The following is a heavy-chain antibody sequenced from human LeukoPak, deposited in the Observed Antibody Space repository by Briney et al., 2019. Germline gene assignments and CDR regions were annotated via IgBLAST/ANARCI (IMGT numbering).Heavy chain of an antibody. CDR1: GFTFSAYY. D-gene: IGHD6-13*01. CDR3: ARDRIAAAGNGAFDI. Sequence: GGSLRLSCAASGFTFSAYYMNWIRQAPGKGLEWVSYISRSGSTIYYADSVKGRFTISRDNAKNSLYLQMNSLRAEDTAVYYCARDRIAAAGNGAFDIWGQGTMVTVSS. V-gene: IGHV3-11*04. J-gene: IGHJ3*02. CDR2: ISRSGSTI.